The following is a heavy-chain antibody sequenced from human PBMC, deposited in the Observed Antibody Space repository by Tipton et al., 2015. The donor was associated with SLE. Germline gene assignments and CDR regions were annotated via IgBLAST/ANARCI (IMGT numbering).Heavy chain of an antibody. CDR2: INHSGST. V-gene: IGHV4-39*07. D-gene: IGHD5-12*01. CDR3: ARGHERHYDSPNFDI. J-gene: IGHJ3*02. CDR1: GGSISTSNYY. Sequence: TLSLTCTVSGGSISTSNYYWGWIRQPPGKGLEWIGEINHSGSTNYNPSLKSRVTMSVDTSKNQFSLKLSSVTAADTAVYYCARGHERHYDSPNFDIWGQGTMVTVSS.